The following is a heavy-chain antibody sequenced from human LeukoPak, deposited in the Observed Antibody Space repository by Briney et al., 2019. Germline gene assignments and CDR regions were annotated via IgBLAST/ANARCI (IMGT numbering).Heavy chain of an antibody. V-gene: IGHV3-11*01. CDR1: GLAFSDYY. D-gene: IGHD3-10*01. J-gene: IGHJ4*02. Sequence: PGGSLRLSCTASGLAFSDYYMSWIRQVPGKGLEWVAYISYTGSTTYHPASNKGRITISRDNAKISIYLQMNSLRVEDTAVYYCTTNHYYCSGTTPFDTWGQGTLVTVSS. CDR3: TTNHYYCSGTTPFDT. CDR2: ISYTGSTT.